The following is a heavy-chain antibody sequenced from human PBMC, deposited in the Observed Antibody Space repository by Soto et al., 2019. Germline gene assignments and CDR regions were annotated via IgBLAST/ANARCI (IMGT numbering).Heavy chain of an antibody. CDR1: GFTVSSNY. Sequence: GGSLRLSCAASGFTVSSNYMSWVRQAPGKGLEWVPVIYSGGSTYYADSVKGRFTISRDNSKNTLYLQMNSLRAEDTAVYYCARGPDTAMSYFYYYYMDVWGKGTTVTVSS. CDR3: ARGPDTAMSYFYYYYMDV. D-gene: IGHD5-18*01. V-gene: IGHV3-66*01. J-gene: IGHJ6*03. CDR2: IYSGGST.